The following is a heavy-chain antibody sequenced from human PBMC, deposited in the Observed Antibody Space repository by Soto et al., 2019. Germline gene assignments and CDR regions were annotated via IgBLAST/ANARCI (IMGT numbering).Heavy chain of an antibody. CDR2: FSGSGGST. V-gene: IGHV3-23*01. CDR3: AKFMITFGGVTVLDAFDI. D-gene: IGHD3-16*02. CDR1: GFTFSSYA. J-gene: IGHJ3*02. Sequence: GGSLRLSCAASGFTFSSYAMSWVRQAPGKGLEWVSAFSGSGGSTYYADSVKGRFTISRDNSKNTLYLQMNSLRAEDTAVYYCAKFMITFGGVTVLDAFDIWGQGTMVTVSS.